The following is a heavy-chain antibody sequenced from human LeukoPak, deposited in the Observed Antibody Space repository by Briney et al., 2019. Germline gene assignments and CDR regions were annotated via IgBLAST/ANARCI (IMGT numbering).Heavy chain of an antibody. V-gene: IGHV3-23*01. Sequence: PGGSLRLSCAASGFTFSDYALGWVRQAPGRGLEWVATLSGSGAGTYYSDSVQGRFTISRDNSKRTLFLQMNSLRAEDTAVYYCVRGMTPSAFDYWGQGTLVTVSS. CDR3: VRGMTPSAFDY. CDR2: LSGSGAGT. J-gene: IGHJ4*02. D-gene: IGHD3-10*01. CDR1: GFTFSDYA.